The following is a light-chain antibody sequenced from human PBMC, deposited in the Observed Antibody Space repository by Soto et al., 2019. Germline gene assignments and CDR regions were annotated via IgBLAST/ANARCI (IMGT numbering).Light chain of an antibody. CDR2: KAS. CDR1: QHIRDL. CDR3: QPYDHYPWT. V-gene: IGKV1-5*03. Sequence: IQMTQSPSMVSASVGDKVIITCRASQHIRDLLAWYQQRPGKAPKLLIYKASHLQTGVPSRFSGTGFGTEFTLTFTSLQPDDLATYYCQPYDHYPWTFGQGTKVEV. J-gene: IGKJ1*01.